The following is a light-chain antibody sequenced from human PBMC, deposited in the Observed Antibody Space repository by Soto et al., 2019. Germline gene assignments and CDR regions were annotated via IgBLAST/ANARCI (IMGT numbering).Light chain of an antibody. V-gene: IGKV1-33*01. Sequence: QLSQSPSSLSASIGDRVTIYCQASHDIINYLNWYQQRPGKAPKLLIYDASTLETGVPSRFRGSGYGTDFTLTITSLKPGDIATYYCQHCDDMPLTFGGGTKVDIK. J-gene: IGKJ4*01. CDR1: HDIINY. CDR3: QHCDDMPLT. CDR2: DAS.